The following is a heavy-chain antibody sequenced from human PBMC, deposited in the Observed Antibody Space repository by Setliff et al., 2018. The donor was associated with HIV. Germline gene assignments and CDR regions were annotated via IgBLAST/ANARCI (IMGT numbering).Heavy chain of an antibody. CDR2: ISGSGAST. D-gene: IGHD2-15*01. V-gene: IGHV3-23*01. CDR3: AKDGISGGAYPPYYFEY. CDR1: GFTFNTYA. J-gene: IGHJ4*01. Sequence: PGGSLRLSCAASGFTFNTYAMSWVRQAPGKGLEWVSVISGSGASTFYADSVKGRFTIARDNSKSTLYLQMNGLRVEDTAVYYCAKDGISGGAYPPYYFEYWGHGTLVTVSS.